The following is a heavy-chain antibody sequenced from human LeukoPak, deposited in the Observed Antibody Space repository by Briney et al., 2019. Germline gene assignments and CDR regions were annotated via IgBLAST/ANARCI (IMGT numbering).Heavy chain of an antibody. CDR1: GYTFTSYG. D-gene: IGHD3-9*01. V-gene: IGHV1-18*01. Sequence: ASVKVSCKASGYTFTSYGFTWVRQAPGQGLEWMGWISAYNGNTYYAQKLQGRVTMTTDTSTSTAYMELRSLTSDDTAVYYCARGFDWVFDLWGRGTLVTVSS. CDR2: ISAYNGNT. CDR3: ARGFDWVFDL. J-gene: IGHJ2*01.